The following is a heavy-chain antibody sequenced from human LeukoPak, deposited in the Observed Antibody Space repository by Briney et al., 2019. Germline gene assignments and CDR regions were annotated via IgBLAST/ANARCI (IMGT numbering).Heavy chain of an antibody. CDR2: INPGGRST. Sequence: ASVTVSCTASGYTXTSYYMHWVRQAPGQGLEWMGIINPGGRSTTYAQKFQGRVTLTRDTSTSTVYMELSSLRSEDTAVYYCARDGGGVSAPGGYWGQGSLVTVSS. CDR1: GYTXTSYY. V-gene: IGHV1-46*01. J-gene: IGHJ4*02. CDR3: ARDGGGVSAPGGY. D-gene: IGHD3-16*01.